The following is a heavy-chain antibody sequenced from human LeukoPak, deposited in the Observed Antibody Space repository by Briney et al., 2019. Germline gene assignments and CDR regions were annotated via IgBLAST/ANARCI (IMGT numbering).Heavy chain of an antibody. V-gene: IGHV1-18*01. CDR1: GCTFTSYG. CDR3: ARWLQFLRTSPQFDY. J-gene: IGHJ4*02. D-gene: IGHD5-24*01. CDR2: ISAYNGNT. Sequence: GASVKVSCKASGCTFTSYGISWVRQAPGQGLEWMGWISAYNGNTNYAQKLQGRVTMTTDTSTSTAYMELRSLRSDDTAVYYCARWLQFLRTSPQFDYWGQGTLVTVSS.